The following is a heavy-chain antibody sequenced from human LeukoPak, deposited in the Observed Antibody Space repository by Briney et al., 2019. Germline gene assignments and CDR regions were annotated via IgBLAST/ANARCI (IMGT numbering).Heavy chain of an antibody. CDR2: ISGSGGST. Sequence: PGGSLRLSCAASGFTFSSYAMSWVRQAPGKGLEWVSAISGSGGSTYYAGSVKGRFTISRDNSKNTLYLQMNSLRAEDTAVYYCASPYYDFWSGYYKWGQGTLVTVSS. CDR1: GFTFSSYA. J-gene: IGHJ4*02. CDR3: ASPYYDFWSGYYK. V-gene: IGHV3-23*01. D-gene: IGHD3-3*01.